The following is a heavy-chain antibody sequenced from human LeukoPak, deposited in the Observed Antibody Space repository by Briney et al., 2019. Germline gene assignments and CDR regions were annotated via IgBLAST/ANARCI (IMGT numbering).Heavy chain of an antibody. CDR1: GDSVSSNTAA. CDR3: ALDPSDDQGLDY. J-gene: IGHJ4*02. D-gene: IGHD3-16*01. V-gene: IGHV6-1*01. CDR2: TYYRSKWYY. Sequence: SQTLSLTCAIPGDSVSSNTAAWYWIRQSPTRGLEWPGRTYYRSKWYYEYAVSVRSRITINADTSKKQFYLTLKSVTPEDTAVYYCALDPSDDQGLDYWGQGTLVTVSS.